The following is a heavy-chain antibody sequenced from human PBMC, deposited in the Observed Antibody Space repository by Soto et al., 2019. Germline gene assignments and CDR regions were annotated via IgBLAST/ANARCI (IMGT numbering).Heavy chain of an antibody. D-gene: IGHD2-15*01. CDR3: ATYDVVVAATVLVP. Sequence: GGSLRLSCAASGFTFSSYSMNWVRQAPGKGLEWVSYISSSSSTIYYADSVKGRFTISRDNAKNSLYLQMNSLRAEDTAVYYCATYDVVVAATVLVPWGQGTLVTVSS. V-gene: IGHV3-48*01. J-gene: IGHJ5*02. CDR1: GFTFSSYS. CDR2: ISSSSSTI.